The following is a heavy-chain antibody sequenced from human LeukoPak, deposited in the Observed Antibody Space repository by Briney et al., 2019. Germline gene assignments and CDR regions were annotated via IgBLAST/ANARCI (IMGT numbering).Heavy chain of an antibody. D-gene: IGHD3-9*01. Sequence: GGSLRLSCAASGFTFSSYSMNWVRQAPGKGLEWVSSISSVSTYIYYADSVKGRFTISRDNAKNSLYLQMNSLRAEDTAVYYCARDQTAFTIFHDAFDIWGQGTMVTVSS. CDR3: ARDQTAFTIFHDAFDI. V-gene: IGHV3-21*01. CDR1: GFTFSSYS. J-gene: IGHJ3*02. CDR2: ISSVSTYI.